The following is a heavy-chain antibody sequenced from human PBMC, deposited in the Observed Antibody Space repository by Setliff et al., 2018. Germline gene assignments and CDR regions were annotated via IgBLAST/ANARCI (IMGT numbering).Heavy chain of an antibody. Sequence: KPSETLSLTCTVSGGSISGSGHYWGWIRQPPGKGLEWIGSIYYIGNTYYNPSLQSRVTISVDTSTNQFSLKLSSVTAADTAVYYCARKGISALSGAFDMWGQGTMVTVSS. J-gene: IGHJ3*02. D-gene: IGHD1-26*01. V-gene: IGHV4-39*07. CDR1: GGSISGSGHY. CDR3: ARKGISALSGAFDM. CDR2: IYYIGNT.